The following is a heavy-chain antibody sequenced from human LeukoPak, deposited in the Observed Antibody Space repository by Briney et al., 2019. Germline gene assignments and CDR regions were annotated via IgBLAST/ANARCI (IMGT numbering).Heavy chain of an antibody. CDR2: IYYSGST. CDR3: ASIQPDLQWGLDY. J-gene: IGHJ4*02. D-gene: IGHD6-19*01. V-gene: IGHV4-61*01. Sequence: SETLSLTCTVSGGSISSGSYYWSWIRQPPGKGLEWIGYIYYSGSTNYNPSLKSRVTISVDTSKNQFSLKLSSVTAADTAVYYCASIQPDLQWGLDYWGQGTLVTVSS. CDR1: GGSISSGSYY.